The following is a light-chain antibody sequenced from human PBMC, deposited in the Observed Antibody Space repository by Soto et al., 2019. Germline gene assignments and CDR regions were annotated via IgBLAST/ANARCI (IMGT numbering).Light chain of an antibody. CDR1: QSISDY. CDR3: QQSFSILSIT. CDR2: AAS. V-gene: IGKV1-39*01. Sequence: DIQMTQSPSSLSASIGDRVTITCRASQSISDYLNWFQQKPGKAPKLLIYAASRLQSGVPSRFSGGGSGTDFTLTISSLQPEDFATYYCQQSFSILSITFGQGTRLEI. J-gene: IGKJ5*01.